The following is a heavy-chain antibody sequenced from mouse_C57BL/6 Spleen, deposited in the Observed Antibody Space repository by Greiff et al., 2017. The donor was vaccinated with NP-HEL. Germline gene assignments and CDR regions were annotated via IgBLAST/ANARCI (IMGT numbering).Heavy chain of an antibody. CDR1: GYTFTEYT. V-gene: IGHV1-62-2*01. Sequence: QVHVKQSGAELVKPGASVKLSCKASGYTFTEYTIHWVKQRSGQGLEWIGWFYPGSGSIKYNEKFKDKATLTADKSSSTVYMELSRLTSEDSAVYFCARHLVDLRGGYWYFDVWGTGTTVTVSS. CDR2: FYPGSGSI. CDR3: ARHLVDLRGGYWYFDV. J-gene: IGHJ1*03. D-gene: IGHD1-1*01.